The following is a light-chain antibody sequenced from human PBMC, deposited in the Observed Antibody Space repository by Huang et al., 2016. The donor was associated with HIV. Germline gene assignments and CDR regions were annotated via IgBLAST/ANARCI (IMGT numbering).Light chain of an antibody. CDR2: LGA. J-gene: IGKJ5*01. CDR1: QSLLHSNGYTY. Sequence: DIVMTQSPLSLPVTPGEPASISCKSSQSLLHSNGYTYLDWYLQKPGQSPQLLISLGAHRASGVPDRFSGSGSGTDFTLKISRVEAEDVGVYYCMQALETPITFGQGTRLEIK. V-gene: IGKV2-28*01. CDR3: MQALETPIT.